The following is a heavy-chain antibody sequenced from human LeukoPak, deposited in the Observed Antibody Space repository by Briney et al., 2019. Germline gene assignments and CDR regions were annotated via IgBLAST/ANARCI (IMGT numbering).Heavy chain of an antibody. CDR1: GGSISSYY. V-gene: IGHV4-4*07. CDR3: ARDIRPRAAAEYYYYYYMDV. CDR2: IYTSGST. Sequence: SETLSLTCTVSGGSISSYYWSWIRQPAGKGLEWIGRIYTSGSTNYNPSLKSRVTMSVDTSKNQSSLKLSSVTAADTAVYYCARDIRPRAAAEYYYYYYMDVWGKGTTVTISS. J-gene: IGHJ6*03. D-gene: IGHD6-13*01.